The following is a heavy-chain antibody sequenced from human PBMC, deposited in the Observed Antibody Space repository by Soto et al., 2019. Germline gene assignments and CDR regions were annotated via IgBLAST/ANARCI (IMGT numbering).Heavy chain of an antibody. CDR2: IYYSGST. CDR3: ARVGGLAARTFDY. J-gene: IGHJ4*02. Sequence: SETLSLTCTVSGGSISDIYWSWIRQPPGKGLEWIGYIYYSGSTNYNPSLKSRVTISVDTSKNQFSLNLRSMSPADTAVYYCARVGGLAARTFDYWGPRTLVTVSS. CDR1: GGSISDIY. D-gene: IGHD6-6*01. V-gene: IGHV4-59*01.